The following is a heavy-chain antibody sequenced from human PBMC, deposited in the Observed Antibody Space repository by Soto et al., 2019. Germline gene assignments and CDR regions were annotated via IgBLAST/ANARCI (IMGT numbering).Heavy chain of an antibody. Sequence: PGGSLRLSCAASGFTFSTYVMHWVRQAPGKGLGWVAAIWYDSSNKYYAASLKGRFTISRDNSKNTLYLQMNSLGAEDTAVYYCASLLDAFDIWGQGTMVTVSS. CDR1: GFTFSTYV. J-gene: IGHJ3*02. CDR2: IWYDSSNK. CDR3: ASLLDAFDI. V-gene: IGHV3-33*01.